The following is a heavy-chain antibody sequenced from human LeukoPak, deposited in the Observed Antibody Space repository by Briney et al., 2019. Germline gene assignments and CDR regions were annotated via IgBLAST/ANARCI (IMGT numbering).Heavy chain of an antibody. J-gene: IGHJ4*02. CDR2: INPNSGGT. V-gene: IGHV1-2*04. Sequence: ASVKVSCKASGYTFTGYYMHWMRQAPGQGLEWMGWINPNSGGTNYAQKFQGWVTMTRDTSISTAYMELSRLRSDDTAVYYCARSLKGYYGSGSPDYWGQGTLVTVSS. CDR3: ARSLKGYYGSGSPDY. CDR1: GYTFTGYY. D-gene: IGHD3-10*01.